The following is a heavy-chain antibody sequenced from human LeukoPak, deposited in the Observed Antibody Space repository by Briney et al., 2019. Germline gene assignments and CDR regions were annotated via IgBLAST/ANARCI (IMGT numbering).Heavy chain of an antibody. CDR3: ARGDGSGSYHTGYYYYMDV. CDR2: IYYSGST. D-gene: IGHD1-26*01. Sequence: SETLFLTCTVSGGSITSRSYYWGWIRQPPGKGLEWIGYIYYSGSTNYNPSLKSRVTISVDTSKNQFSLKLSSVTAADTAVYYCARGDGSGSYHTGYYYYMDVWGKGTTVTISS. J-gene: IGHJ6*03. CDR1: GGSITSRSYY. V-gene: IGHV4-61*05.